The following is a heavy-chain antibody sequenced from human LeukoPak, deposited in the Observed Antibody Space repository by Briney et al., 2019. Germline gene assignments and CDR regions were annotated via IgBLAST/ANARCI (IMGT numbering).Heavy chain of an antibody. J-gene: IGHJ6*02. V-gene: IGHV3-30*18. CDR2: ISYDGSNK. Sequence: GGSLRLSCAASGFTFSSYAMHWVRQAPGKGLEWVAVISYDGSNKYYADSVKGRFTISRDNSKNTLYLQMNSLRAEDTAVYYCAKDFGSGYYYYYGMDVWGQGTLVTVSS. CDR1: GFTFSSYA. CDR3: AKDFGSGYYYYYGMDV. D-gene: IGHD3-16*01.